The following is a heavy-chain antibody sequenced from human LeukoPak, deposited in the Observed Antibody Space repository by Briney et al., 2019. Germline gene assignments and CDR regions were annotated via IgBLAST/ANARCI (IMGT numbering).Heavy chain of an antibody. D-gene: IGHD3-22*01. CDR1: GFTFSSYS. J-gene: IGHJ3*02. Sequence: PGGSLRLSCAASGFTFSSYSMNWVRQAPGKGLEWVSSISSSSSYIYYADSVKGRFTISRDNAKNSLYLQMNSLRAEDTAVYYCARVGPNYYDSRDDIWGQGTMVTVSS. V-gene: IGHV3-21*04. CDR3: ARVGPNYYDSRDDI. CDR2: ISSSSSYI.